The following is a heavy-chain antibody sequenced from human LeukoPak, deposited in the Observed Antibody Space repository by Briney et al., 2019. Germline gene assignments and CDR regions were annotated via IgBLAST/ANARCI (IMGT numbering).Heavy chain of an antibody. J-gene: IGHJ5*02. D-gene: IGHD4-23*01. V-gene: IGHV1-69*13. CDR1: GGTFSNYG. CDR3: ARDNSVEDTAWWFDP. CDR2: ITPIFGSA. Sequence: SVKVSCKASGGTFSNYGINWVRQAPGQGLEWMGGITPIFGSAKYAQKFQGRVTISADESTSTAYMELSSLRSEDTAVYYCARDNSVEDTAWWFDPWGQGTLVTVSS.